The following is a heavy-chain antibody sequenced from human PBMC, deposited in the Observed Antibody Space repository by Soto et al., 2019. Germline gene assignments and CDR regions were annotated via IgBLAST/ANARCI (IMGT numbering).Heavy chain of an antibody. CDR1: GYTFTNFG. CDR2: ISAYNGNT. Sequence: GASVKVSCKASGYTFTNFGISWVRQAPGQGLEWMGWISAYNGNTNSAQKFQDRVTMTTDTSTSTAYMELRSLRSEDTAIYYCARDIHRVTKLAAFLYYGMDVWGQGTTVTVSS. CDR3: ARDIHRVTKLAAFLYYGMDV. D-gene: IGHD4-17*01. V-gene: IGHV1-18*01. J-gene: IGHJ6*02.